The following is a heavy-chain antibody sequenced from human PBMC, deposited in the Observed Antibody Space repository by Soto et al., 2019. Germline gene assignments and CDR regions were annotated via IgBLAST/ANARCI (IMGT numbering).Heavy chain of an antibody. CDR2: ISWNSGSI. J-gene: IGHJ6*02. V-gene: IGHV3-9*01. Sequence: EVQLVESGGGLAQPGRSLRLSCAASGFTFDDYAMHWVRQAPGKGLEWVSGISWNSGSIGYADSVKGRFTISRDNAKNSLYLQMNSLRAEDTALYYCAKDMVPSVYYYYGMDVWGQGTTVTVSS. D-gene: IGHD6-6*01. CDR3: AKDMVPSVYYYYGMDV. CDR1: GFTFDDYA.